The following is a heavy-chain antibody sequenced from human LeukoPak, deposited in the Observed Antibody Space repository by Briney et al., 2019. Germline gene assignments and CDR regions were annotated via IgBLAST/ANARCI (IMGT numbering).Heavy chain of an antibody. V-gene: IGHV3-30*18. CDR1: GFTFSSYG. D-gene: IGHD3-9*01. CDR2: ISFDGSNK. J-gene: IGHJ6*02. CDR3: AKDQADYDILTGYSMDV. Sequence: GGSLRLSCAASGFTFSSYGMHWVRQAPGKGLEWVAVISFDGSNKYHADSVKGRFTISRDNSKNTLYLQMNSLRAEDTAVYYCAKDQADYDILTGYSMDVWGQGTTVTVSS.